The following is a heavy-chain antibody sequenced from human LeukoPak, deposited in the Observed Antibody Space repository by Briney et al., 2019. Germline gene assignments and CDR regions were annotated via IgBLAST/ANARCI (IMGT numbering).Heavy chain of an antibody. J-gene: IGHJ4*02. CDR2: ISSYNGNT. CDR3: ARLYCSGGSCYGGYSVVSLDY. Sequence: ASVKVSCKASGYTFTNYGISWVRQAPGQGLEWMGWISSYNGNTTYAQKFQGRVTMTTDTSTSTAYMELRSLRSDDTAVYYCARLYCSGGSCYGGYSVVSLDYWGQGALVTVSS. V-gene: IGHV1-18*01. D-gene: IGHD2-15*01. CDR1: GYTFTNYG.